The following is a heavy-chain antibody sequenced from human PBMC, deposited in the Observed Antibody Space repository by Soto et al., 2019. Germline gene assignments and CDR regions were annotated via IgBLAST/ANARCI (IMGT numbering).Heavy chain of an antibody. Sequence: QVQLVQSGAEVKKPGASVKVSCKASGYTFTSYAMHWVRQAPGQRLEWMGWINAGNGNTKYSQKFQGRVTITRDTSASTAYMELSSLRSEDTAVYYWARASSWFVTDYWGQGTLVTVSS. V-gene: IGHV1-3*01. CDR1: GYTFTSYA. J-gene: IGHJ4*02. D-gene: IGHD6-13*01. CDR2: INAGNGNT. CDR3: ARASSWFVTDY.